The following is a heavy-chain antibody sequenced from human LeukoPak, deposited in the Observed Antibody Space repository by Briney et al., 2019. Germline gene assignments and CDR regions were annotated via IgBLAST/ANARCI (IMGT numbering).Heavy chain of an antibody. CDR2: INHSGST. D-gene: IGHD4-17*01. CDR3: ARKVRDYGDYHYYMDV. V-gene: IGHV4-34*01. CDR1: GGSFSGYY. J-gene: IGHJ6*03. Sequence: SETLSLTCAVYGGSFSGYYWSWIRQPPGKGLEWIGEINHSGSTNYNPSLKSRVTISVDTSKNQFSLKLSSVTAADPAVYYCARKVRDYGDYHYYMDVWGKGTTVTVSS.